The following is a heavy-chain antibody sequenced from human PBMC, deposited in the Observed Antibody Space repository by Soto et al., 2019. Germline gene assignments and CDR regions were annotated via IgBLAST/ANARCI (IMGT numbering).Heavy chain of an antibody. CDR3: ARAVPSPRAGEYYYYYMDV. CDR1: GYTFTSYY. CDR2: INPSGGST. V-gene: IGHV1-46*03. Sequence: GASVKVSCKASGYTFTSYYMHWVRQAPGQGLEWMGIINPSGGSTSYAQKFQGRVTMTRDTSTSTVYMELSSLRSEDTAVYYCARAVPSPRAGEYYYYYMDVWGKGTTVTVSS. D-gene: IGHD3-10*01. J-gene: IGHJ6*03.